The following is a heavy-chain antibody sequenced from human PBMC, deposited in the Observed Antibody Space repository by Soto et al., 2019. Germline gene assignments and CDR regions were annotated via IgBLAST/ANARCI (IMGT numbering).Heavy chain of an antibody. CDR3: ARGYGSSPNMELRFGMDV. J-gene: IGHJ6*02. CDR2: IDPNSGAT. CDR1: GYILTGYS. D-gene: IGHD5-18*01. Sequence: QVYLVQSGAEVRRPGASVKVSCTAFGYILTGYSLHCVRQAPGQGLEWMGWIDPNSGATNSAEKFHGRVSMTRDTSISAVSVELSSRRSDDTAVYYCARGYGSSPNMELRFGMDVCGQGTTISVPS. V-gene: IGHV1-2*02.